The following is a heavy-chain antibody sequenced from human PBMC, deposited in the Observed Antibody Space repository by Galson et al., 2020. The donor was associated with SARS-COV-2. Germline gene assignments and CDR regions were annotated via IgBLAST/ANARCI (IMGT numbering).Heavy chain of an antibody. V-gene: IGHV3-30-3*01. CDR2: ISYDGSNK. J-gene: IGHJ6*03. CDR3: ARDYGDIVVVPAAVNHYYYYYMDV. D-gene: IGHD2-2*01. Sequence: GESLKISCAASGFTFSSYAMHWVRQAPGKGLEWVAVISYDGSNKYYADSVKGRFTISRDNSKNTLYLQMNSLRDEDTAVYYCARDYGDIVVVPAAVNHYYYYYMDVWGKGTTVTVSS. CDR1: GFTFSSYA.